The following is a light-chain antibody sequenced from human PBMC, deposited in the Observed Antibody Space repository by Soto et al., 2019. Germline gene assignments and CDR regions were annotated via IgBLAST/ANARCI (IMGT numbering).Light chain of an antibody. Sequence: EIVLTQSPGTLSLSPGERATLFCRASQSVSSIFLAWYQQKPGQAPRLLIYGASSRATGIPDRFSGSGSGTDFTLTISRLEPEDFAVYYCQQYGSSPFLTFGQGTRLE. CDR3: QQYGSSPFLT. CDR1: QSVSSIF. V-gene: IGKV3-20*01. J-gene: IGKJ5*01. CDR2: GAS.